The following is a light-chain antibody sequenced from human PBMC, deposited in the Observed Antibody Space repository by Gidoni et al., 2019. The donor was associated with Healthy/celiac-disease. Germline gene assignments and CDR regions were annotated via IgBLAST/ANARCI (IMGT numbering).Light chain of an antibody. CDR2: QDS. J-gene: IGLJ2*01. CDR1: KLGDKY. CDR3: QAWDSSVV. V-gene: IGLV3-1*01. Sequence: SYELTQPPSVSVSPGQTASITCSGDKLGDKYACWYQQKPGQSPVLVIYQDSNRPSGIPERFSGSNSGNTATLTISGTQAMDEADYYCQAWDSSVVFGGGTKLTV.